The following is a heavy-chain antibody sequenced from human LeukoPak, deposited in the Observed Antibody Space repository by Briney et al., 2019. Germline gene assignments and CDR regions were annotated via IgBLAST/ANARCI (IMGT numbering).Heavy chain of an antibody. CDR2: IFHSGST. D-gene: IGHD4-17*01. Sequence: PSETLSLTCAVSGYSISSGYYWGWIRQPPGKGLGWIGGIFHSGSTHYNQSLKSRVTISIDTSKNQFSLKLSSVTAADTAVYYCARRRRNGDYGYWGQGTLVTVSS. CDR1: GYSISSGYY. V-gene: IGHV4-38-2*01. J-gene: IGHJ4*02. CDR3: ARRRRNGDYGY.